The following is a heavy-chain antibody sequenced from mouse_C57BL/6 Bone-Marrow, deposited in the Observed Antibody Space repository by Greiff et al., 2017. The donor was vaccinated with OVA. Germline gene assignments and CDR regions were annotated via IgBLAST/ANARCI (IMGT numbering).Heavy chain of an antibody. V-gene: IGHV10-3*01. J-gene: IGHJ4*01. CDR3: VRQLRLHYAMDY. CDR2: IRSKSSNYAT. CDR1: GFTFTTYA. Sequence: EVKVVESGGGLVQPKGSLKLSCAASGFTFTTYAMHWVRQAPGKGLEWVARIRSKSSNYATYYADSVKDRFTISRDDSPSMLYLQMNNLKTEDTAMYYCVRQLRLHYAMDYWGQGTSVTVSS. D-gene: IGHD3-2*02.